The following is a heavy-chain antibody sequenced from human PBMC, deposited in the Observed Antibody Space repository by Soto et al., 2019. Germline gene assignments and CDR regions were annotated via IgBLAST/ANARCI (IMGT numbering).Heavy chain of an antibody. Sequence: SVKVSCKASGYTFTSYGISWVRQAPGQGLEWMGGIIPIFGTANYAQKFQGRVTITADESTSTAYMELSSLRSEDTAVYYCARGVGSSWSHFDYWGQGTLVTVSS. V-gene: IGHV1-69*13. CDR2: IIPIFGTA. J-gene: IGHJ4*02. D-gene: IGHD6-13*01. CDR3: ARGVGSSWSHFDY. CDR1: GYTFTSYG.